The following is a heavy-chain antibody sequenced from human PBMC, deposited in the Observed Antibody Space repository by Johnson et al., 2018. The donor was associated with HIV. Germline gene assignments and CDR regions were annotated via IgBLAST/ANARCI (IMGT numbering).Heavy chain of an antibody. Sequence: VQLVESGGGLVQPGGSLRLSCAASGFTVSSNYMNWVRQAPGKGLEWVSVIYSGGTTYYADSVKGRFTISRDNAKNSLYLQMNSLRAEDTALYYCARVKRGYDSSGYYGAFDIWGQGTMVTVSS. D-gene: IGHD3-22*01. CDR1: GFTVSSNY. CDR3: ARVKRGYDSSGYYGAFDI. J-gene: IGHJ3*02. V-gene: IGHV3-66*01. CDR2: IYSGGTT.